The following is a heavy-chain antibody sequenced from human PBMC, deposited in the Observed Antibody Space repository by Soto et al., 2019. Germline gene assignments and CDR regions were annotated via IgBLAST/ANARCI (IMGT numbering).Heavy chain of an antibody. CDR3: ARVSVGAYTDYYGMDA. Sequence: ASVKVSCKASGYTFTSYDINWVRQATGQGLEWMGWMNASSGNTKYSQKFQGRVTMTRDTSTSTAYMELSSLRSEDTAVYYCARVSVGAYTDYYGMDAWGQGTTVTVSS. D-gene: IGHD1-26*01. V-gene: IGHV1-8*01. J-gene: IGHJ6*02. CDR1: GYTFTSYD. CDR2: MNASSGNT.